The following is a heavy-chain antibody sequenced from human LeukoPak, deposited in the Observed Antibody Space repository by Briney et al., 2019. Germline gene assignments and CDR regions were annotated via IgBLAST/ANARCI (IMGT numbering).Heavy chain of an antibody. CDR2: IYTSGST. J-gene: IGHJ6*03. Sequence: SETLSLTCAVSGDSFSTSYWTWIRQPAGKGLEWIGRIYTSGSTNYNPSLKSRVTMSIDTSKKQFSLKLSSVTAADTAVYYCARGQQLAPLGYYYMDVWGKGTTVTVSS. V-gene: IGHV4-4*07. CDR3: ARGQQLAPLGYYYMDV. D-gene: IGHD6-13*01. CDR1: GDSFSTSY.